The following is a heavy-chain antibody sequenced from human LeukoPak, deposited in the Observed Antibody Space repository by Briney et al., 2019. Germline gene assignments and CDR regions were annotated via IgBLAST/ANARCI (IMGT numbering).Heavy chain of an antibody. J-gene: IGHJ4*02. CDR1: GGSISSYY. Sequence: SETLSLTCTVSGGSISSYYWGWIRQPPGKGLEWIGYIYYSGSTNYNPSLKSRVTISVDTSKNQFSLKLSSVTAADTAVYYCARGEQLWSYFDYWGQGTLVTVSS. D-gene: IGHD5-18*01. V-gene: IGHV4-59*01. CDR2: IYYSGST. CDR3: ARGEQLWSYFDY.